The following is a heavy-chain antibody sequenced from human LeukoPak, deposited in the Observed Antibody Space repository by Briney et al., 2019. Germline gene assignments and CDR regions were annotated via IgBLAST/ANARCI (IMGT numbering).Heavy chain of an antibody. V-gene: IGHV4-34*01. CDR2: INHSGST. D-gene: IGHD6-19*01. CDR1: GGSFSGYY. Sequence: NPSETLSLTCAVYGGSFSGYYWSWIRQPPGKGLEWIGEINHSGSTNYNPSLKSRVTISVDTSKNQFSLKLTSVTAADTAVYYCARGGKWLYYFDYWGQGTLVTVSS. CDR3: ARGGKWLYYFDY. J-gene: IGHJ4*02.